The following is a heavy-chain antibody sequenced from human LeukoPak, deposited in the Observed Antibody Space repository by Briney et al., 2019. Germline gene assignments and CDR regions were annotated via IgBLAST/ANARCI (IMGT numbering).Heavy chain of an antibody. CDR1: GFTFSTYG. D-gene: IGHD6-6*01. CDR3: ARDRRAARRFYFDY. CDR2: ISFDGSSE. J-gene: IGHJ4*02. V-gene: IGHV3-30*03. Sequence: PGGSLRLSCAASGFTFSTYGMHWVRQAPGKGLEWVAFISFDGSSESYADSVKGRFTISRDNSKSTLYLQMNSLRTEDTAMYYCARDRRAARRFYFDYWGQGTLVTVSS.